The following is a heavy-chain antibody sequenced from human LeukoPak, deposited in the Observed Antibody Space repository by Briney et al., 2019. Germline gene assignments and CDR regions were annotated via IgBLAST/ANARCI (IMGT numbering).Heavy chain of an antibody. CDR1: GGSISSGSYY. CDR2: IYQSGST. V-gene: IGHV4-61*01. D-gene: IGHD3-10*01. Sequence: SETLSLTCIVSGGSISSGSYYWTWIRQPPGKGLEWIGYIYQSGSTNYNPSLKSRVTISVDTSKNQFSLKLSSVTAADTAVYYCARRSYGSGRSYNWFDPWGQGTLVTVSS. CDR3: ARRSYGSGRSYNWFDP. J-gene: IGHJ5*02.